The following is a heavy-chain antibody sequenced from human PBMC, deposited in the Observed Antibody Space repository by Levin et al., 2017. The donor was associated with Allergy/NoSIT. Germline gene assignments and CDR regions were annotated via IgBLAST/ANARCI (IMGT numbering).Heavy chain of an antibody. CDR3: ARVRFYYYGMDV. Sequence: SQTLSLTCAVYGGSFSGYYWSWIRQPPGKGLEWIGEINHSGSTNYNPSLKSRVTISVDTSKKQFSLKLSSVTAAEKAVYYCARVRFYYYGMDVWGQGTTVTVSS. CDR1: GGSFSGYY. V-gene: IGHV4-34*01. J-gene: IGHJ6*02. CDR2: INHSGST.